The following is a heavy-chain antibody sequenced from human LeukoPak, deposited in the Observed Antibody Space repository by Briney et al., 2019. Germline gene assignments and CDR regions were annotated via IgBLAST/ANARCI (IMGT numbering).Heavy chain of an antibody. J-gene: IGHJ6*02. D-gene: IGHD2-15*01. Sequence: GGSLRLSCAASGFTFSSYAMHWVRQAPGKGLEWVAVISYDGSNKYYADSVKGRLTISRDNSKNTLYLQMNSLRAEDTAVYYCARAVVAAESVYYGMDVWGQGTTVTVSS. V-gene: IGHV3-30*04. CDR2: ISYDGSNK. CDR1: GFTFSSYA. CDR3: ARAVVAAESVYYGMDV.